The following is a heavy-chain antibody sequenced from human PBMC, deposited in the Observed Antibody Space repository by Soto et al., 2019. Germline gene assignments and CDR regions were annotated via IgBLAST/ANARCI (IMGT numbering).Heavy chain of an antibody. V-gene: IGHV3-23*01. CDR1: GFTFSSYA. D-gene: IGHD3-22*01. J-gene: IGHJ3*02. CDR3: AKEIFPYYYDSSGRNGAFDI. Sequence: GGSLRLSCAASGFTFSSYAMSWVRQAPGNGLEWVSAISGSGGSTYYADSVKGRFTIPRDNSKNTLYLQMNSLRAEDTAVYYCAKEIFPYYYDSSGRNGAFDIWGQGTMVTVSS. CDR2: ISGSGGST.